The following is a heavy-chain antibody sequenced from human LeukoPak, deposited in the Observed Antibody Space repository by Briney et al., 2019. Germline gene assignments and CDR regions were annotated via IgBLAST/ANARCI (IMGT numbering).Heavy chain of an antibody. D-gene: IGHD2-15*01. CDR2: IYYSGST. CDR1: GGSISSYY. V-gene: IGHV4-59*01. Sequence: SETLSLTCTVSGGSISSYYWSWIRQPPGKGLEWIGYIYYSGSTNYNPPLKSRVTISVDTSKNQFSLKLSSVTAADTAVYYCARSPYDSNYFDYWGQGTLVTVSS. J-gene: IGHJ4*02. CDR3: ARSPYDSNYFDY.